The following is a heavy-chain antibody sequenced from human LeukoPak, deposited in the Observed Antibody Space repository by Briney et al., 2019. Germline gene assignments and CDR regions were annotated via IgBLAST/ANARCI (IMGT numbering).Heavy chain of an antibody. D-gene: IGHD1-14*01. V-gene: IGHV4-34*01. Sequence: SETLSLTCTVSGGSISSYYWSWIRQPPGKGLEWIGEINHSGSTNYNPSLKSRVTISVDTSKNQFSLKLSSVTAADTAVYYCARGRTPXGPGAFDIWGQGTMVTVSS. CDR1: GGSISSYY. J-gene: IGHJ3*02. CDR2: INHSGST. CDR3: ARGRTPXGPGAFDI.